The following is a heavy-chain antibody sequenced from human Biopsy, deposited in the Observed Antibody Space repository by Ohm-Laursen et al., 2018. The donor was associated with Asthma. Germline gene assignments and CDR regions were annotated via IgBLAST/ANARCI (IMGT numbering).Heavy chain of an antibody. CDR1: GFTFSSYA. J-gene: IGHJ4*02. CDR2: ISSGGGSR. V-gene: IGHV3-23*01. CDR3: ARGDSSGWSHYYFDY. D-gene: IGHD6-19*01. Sequence: SLRLSCAASGFTFSSYAMSWVRQAPGKGLEWVASISSGGGSRDYADSMEGRFTISRDNYNMVFLHMNYLRAEDTAVYYCARGDSSGWSHYYFDYWGQGTLVTVSS.